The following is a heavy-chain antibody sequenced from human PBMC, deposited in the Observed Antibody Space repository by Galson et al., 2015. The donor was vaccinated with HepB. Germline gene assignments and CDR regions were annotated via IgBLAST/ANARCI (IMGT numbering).Heavy chain of an antibody. J-gene: IGHJ6*02. CDR3: ARIRADTAMSHYYYYYSMDV. CDR2: IFSNDEK. Sequence: PPLVKPTQALTLPCTVSGFSLSNARMGVSWIRQPPGKALEWLAHIFSNDEKSYSTSLKSRLTISKDTSKSQVVLTMTNMDPVDTAAYYCARIRADTAMSHYYYYYSMDVWGQGTTVTVSS. D-gene: IGHD5-18*01. V-gene: IGHV2-26*01. CDR1: GFSLSNARMG.